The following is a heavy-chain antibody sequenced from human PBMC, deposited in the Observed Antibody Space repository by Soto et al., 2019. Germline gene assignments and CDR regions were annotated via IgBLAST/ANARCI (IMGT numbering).Heavy chain of an antibody. J-gene: IGHJ6*02. Sequence: ASVKVSCKASGYTFTGYYMHWVRQAPGQGLEWMGWINPNSGGTNYAQKFQGWVTMTRDTSISTAYMELSRLRSDDTAVYYCARHSSSSPDYGMDVWGQGTTVTVSS. V-gene: IGHV1-2*04. CDR3: ARHSSSSPDYGMDV. CDR2: INPNSGGT. CDR1: GYTFTGYY. D-gene: IGHD6-6*01.